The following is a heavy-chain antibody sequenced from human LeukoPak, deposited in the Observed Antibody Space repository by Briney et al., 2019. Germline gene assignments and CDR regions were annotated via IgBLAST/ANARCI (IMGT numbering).Heavy chain of an antibody. D-gene: IGHD5-12*01. CDR3: AREIVAVTFDH. CDR2: ISSSADIV. Sequence: GGSLRLSCAASGFIFSEYYMSWVRQAPGKGLEWISDISSSADIVAYADSVKGRFTISRDNAKDSLFLQMSSLSADDTAVYYCAREIVAVTFDHWGQGILVTVSS. CDR1: GFIFSEYY. V-gene: IGHV3-11*01. J-gene: IGHJ4*02.